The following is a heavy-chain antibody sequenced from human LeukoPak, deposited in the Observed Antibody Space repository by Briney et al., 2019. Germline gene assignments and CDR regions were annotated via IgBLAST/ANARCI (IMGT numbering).Heavy chain of an antibody. Sequence: GGSLRLSCAASGFTFSNYWMSWVRQAPGKGLEWVSVIYSGGSTYYADSVKGRFTISRDNSKNTLYLQMNSLRAEDTAVYYCAKDRLIDYWGQGTLVTVSS. V-gene: IGHV3-53*01. D-gene: IGHD5/OR15-5a*01. CDR2: IYSGGST. CDR3: AKDRLIDY. CDR1: GFTFSNYW. J-gene: IGHJ4*02.